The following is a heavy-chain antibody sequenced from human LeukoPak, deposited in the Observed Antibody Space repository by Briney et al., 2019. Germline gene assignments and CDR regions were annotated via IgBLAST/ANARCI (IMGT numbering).Heavy chain of an antibody. V-gene: IGHV5-51*01. CDR2: IYPGDSDT. CDR3: AKGGSSKNWFDP. J-gene: IGHJ5*02. Sequence: GESLKISCNRSGYXFTSYCIAWVRQMPGKGLEWMGIIYPGDSDTRYSPSFQGQVTISADKSISTAYLQWSSLKASDTAMYYCAKGGSSKNWFDPWGQGTLVTVSS. D-gene: IGHD6-13*01. CDR1: GYXFTSYC.